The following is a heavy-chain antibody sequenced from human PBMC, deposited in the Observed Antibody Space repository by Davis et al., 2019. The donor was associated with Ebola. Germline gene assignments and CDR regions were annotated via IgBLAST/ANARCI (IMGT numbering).Heavy chain of an antibody. CDR3: ARGGYYYDSCGYFKRYYYGMDV. D-gene: IGHD3-22*01. V-gene: IGHV3-48*03. J-gene: IGHJ6*02. CDR2: ISSSGSTI. Sequence: GESLKISCAASGFTFSSYEMNWVRQAPGKGLEWVSYISSSGSTIYYADSVKGRFTISRDNAKNSLYLQMNSLRAEDTAVYYCARGGYYYDSCGYFKRYYYGMDVWGQGTTVTVSS. CDR1: GFTFSSYE.